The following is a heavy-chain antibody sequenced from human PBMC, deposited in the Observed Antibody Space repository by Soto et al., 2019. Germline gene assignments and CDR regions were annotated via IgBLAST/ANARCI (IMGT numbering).Heavy chain of an antibody. D-gene: IGHD3-3*01. CDR1: GISVRSGTYY. V-gene: IGHV4-61*01. CDR2: IHDSGGT. J-gene: IGHJ6*02. CDR3: ASGEIGDTIFGVPTVAYYYGLDV. Sequence: WETLSLTCTVSGISVRSGTYYWSWIRQPSGQGLEWIGYIHDSGGTKYNPSLKNRVTISVDTSKNQFSLKLTSVTAADTGVYYCASGEIGDTIFGVPTVAYYYGLDVWGQGTTVTVSS.